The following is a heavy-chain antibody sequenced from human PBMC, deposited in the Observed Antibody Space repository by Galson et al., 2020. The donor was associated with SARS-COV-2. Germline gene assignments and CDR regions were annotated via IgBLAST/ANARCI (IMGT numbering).Heavy chain of an antibody. Sequence: SETLSLTCAVSGGSISSGGYSWSWIRQPPGKGLEWIGYIYHSGSTYYNPSLKSRVTISVDRSKNQFSLKLSSVTAADTAVYYCARVGICSGGSCYSGWFDPWGQGTLVTVSS. J-gene: IGHJ5*02. D-gene: IGHD2-15*01. V-gene: IGHV4-30-2*01. CDR1: GGSISSGGYS. CDR3: ARVGICSGGSCYSGWFDP. CDR2: IYHSGST.